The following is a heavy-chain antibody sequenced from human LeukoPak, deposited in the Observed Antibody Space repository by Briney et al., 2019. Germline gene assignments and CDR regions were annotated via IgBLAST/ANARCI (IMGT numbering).Heavy chain of an antibody. D-gene: IGHD3-16*02. J-gene: IGHJ3*02. CDR3: ARDRYGFDFDI. Sequence: SETLSLTCTVSGGSISNYYWSWVRQSPGKGLECIGYIYYSGSTNYNPSLKSRVTMSVDTSKNQFSLRLNSVTAADTAVYYCARDRYGFDFDIWGQGTMVTVSS. V-gene: IGHV4-59*01. CDR1: GGSISNYY. CDR2: IYYSGST.